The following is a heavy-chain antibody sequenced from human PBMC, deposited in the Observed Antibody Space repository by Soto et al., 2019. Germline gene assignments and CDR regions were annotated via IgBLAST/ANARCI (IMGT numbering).Heavy chain of an antibody. D-gene: IGHD1-1*01. V-gene: IGHV4-31*03. Sequence: QVQLQESGPGLVKPSQTLSLTCTVSGGSITSGGTGSYWTWIRQLPGKGLEWIGYIYYTGNTYYTPSLQSRPTISIDTSENQVSLKLTSVTAADTAVYFCASGHDAYKVRYWGQGTLVTVSS. CDR3: ASGHDAYKVRY. CDR2: IYYTGNT. CDR1: GGSITSGGTGSY. J-gene: IGHJ4*02.